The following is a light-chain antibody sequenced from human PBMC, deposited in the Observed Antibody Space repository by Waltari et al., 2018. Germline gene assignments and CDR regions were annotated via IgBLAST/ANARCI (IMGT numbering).Light chain of an antibody. Sequence: DIQLTQSPSFLSASVGDRVTITCRASQGISRYLAWYQQKPGKAPKLLIYAASTLQSGVPSRFSGSGSGTEFTFTISSLQPEDFATYYCQQLNSYPRVTFGQGTKLEIK. CDR3: QQLNSYPRVT. J-gene: IGKJ2*01. CDR1: QGISRY. CDR2: AAS. V-gene: IGKV1-9*01.